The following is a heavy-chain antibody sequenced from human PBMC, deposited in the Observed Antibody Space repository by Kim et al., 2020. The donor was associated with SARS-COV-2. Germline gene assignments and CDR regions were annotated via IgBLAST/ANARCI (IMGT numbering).Heavy chain of an antibody. Sequence: ASVKVSCKASGYTFTDYTMNWVRQAPGQGLEWMGWIDTKTGNPTYGQGFTGRLVFSFDIAVGTAYLQISSLKTEDTAVFYCARSGVMDVWGQGTTVTVSS. J-gene: IGHJ6*02. CDR1: GYTFTDYT. CDR2: IDTKTGNP. CDR3: ARSGVMDV. V-gene: IGHV7-4-1*02. D-gene: IGHD3-10*01.